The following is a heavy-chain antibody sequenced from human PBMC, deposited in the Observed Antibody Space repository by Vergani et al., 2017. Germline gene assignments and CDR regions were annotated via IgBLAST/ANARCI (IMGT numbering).Heavy chain of an antibody. V-gene: IGHV3-21*01. J-gene: IGHJ6*03. Sequence: EVQLVESGGGLVKPGGSLRLSCAASGFTFSSYSMNWVRQAPGKGLEWVSSISSSSSYIYYADSVKGRFTISRDNAKNSLYLQMNSLRAEDTAVYYCARDLLEXGSGWYGDYYYYYYMDVWGKGTTVTVSS. CDR2: ISSSSSYI. CDR3: ARDLLEXGSGWYGDYYYYYYMDV. D-gene: IGHD6-19*01. CDR1: GFTFSSYS.